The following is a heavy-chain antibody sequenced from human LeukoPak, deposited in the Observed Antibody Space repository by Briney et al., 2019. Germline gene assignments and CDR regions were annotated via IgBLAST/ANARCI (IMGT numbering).Heavy chain of an antibody. CDR1: GGTFSSYA. CDR2: IIPILGIA. J-gene: IGHJ5*02. Sequence: SVKVSCKASGGTFSSYAISWVRQAPGQGLEWMGRIIPILGIANYAQKFQGRVTITADKSTSTAYMELSSLRSEDTAVYYCARRRRSLSFDPWGQGTLVTVSS. V-gene: IGHV1-69*04. CDR3: ARRRRSLSFDP.